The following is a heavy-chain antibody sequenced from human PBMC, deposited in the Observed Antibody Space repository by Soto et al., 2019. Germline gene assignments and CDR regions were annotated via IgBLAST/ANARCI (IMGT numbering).Heavy chain of an antibody. CDR2: AFYRSKWYI. CDR1: GDSVSSDIAS. Sequence: PSQTLSLTCAISGDSVSSDIASWNWIRQSPSRGLEWLGRAFYRSKWYIDYAVSVKGRVTIDPDTSKNQLSLQLNSLTPEDTAVYYCARISWRTVPAWGQGTLVTVS. V-gene: IGHV6-1*01. D-gene: IGHD4-17*01. CDR3: ARISWRTVPA. J-gene: IGHJ5*02.